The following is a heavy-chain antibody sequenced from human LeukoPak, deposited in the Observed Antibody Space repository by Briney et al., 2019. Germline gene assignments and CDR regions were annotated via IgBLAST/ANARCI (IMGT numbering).Heavy chain of an antibody. V-gene: IGHV1-2*02. CDR1: GYTFTGYY. J-gene: IGHJ4*02. CDR2: INPNSGGT. CDR3: ARGNYDFWSGVGDY. D-gene: IGHD3-3*01. Sequence: ASVKVSCKASGYTFTGYYMHWVRQAPGQGLELMGWINPNSGGTNYAQKFQGRVTMTRDTSISTAYMELSRLRSDDTAVYYCARGNYDFWSGVGDYWGQGTLVTVSS.